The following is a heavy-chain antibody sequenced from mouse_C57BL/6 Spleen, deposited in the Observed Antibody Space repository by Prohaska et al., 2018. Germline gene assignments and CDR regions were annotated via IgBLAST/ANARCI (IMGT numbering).Heavy chain of an antibody. V-gene: IGHV1-55*01. CDR2: IYPGSGST. J-gene: IGHJ4*01. CDR3: SIGMDY. CDR1: VYSFPPYW. Sequence: GAELVNPGASLKISCKASVYSFPPYWITWVYQRPGQGLEWIGDIYPGSGSTNYNEKFKSKATLTVDTSSSTAYMQLSSLTSEDSAVYYCSIGMDYWGQGNSVTVSS.